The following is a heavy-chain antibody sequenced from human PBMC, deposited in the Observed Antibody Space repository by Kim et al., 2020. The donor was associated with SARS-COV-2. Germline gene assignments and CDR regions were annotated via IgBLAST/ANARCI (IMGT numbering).Heavy chain of an antibody. J-gene: IGHJ4*02. V-gene: IGHV3-53*01. CDR3: AREGAVPGHIDY. D-gene: IGHD6-19*01. CDR1: GFTVSTNN. CDR2: IYSAGST. Sequence: GGSLRLSCVASGFTVSTNNMNWVRQAPGKGLEWVSLIYSAGSTYYADSVTARFTISRDNSKNMLYFQMNSQRAEPTAMYYCAREGAVPGHIDYLVQGTLV.